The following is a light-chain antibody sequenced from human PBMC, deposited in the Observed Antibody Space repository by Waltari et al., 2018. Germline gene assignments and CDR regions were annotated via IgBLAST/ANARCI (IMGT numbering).Light chain of an antibody. CDR1: SLKSYS. CDR2: DKN. CDR3: HSRDASGVAGS. Sequence: SSELTPDPAVSVAMGQAVRNTCQGDSLKSYSASWYQQRPGQAPILVIYDKNTRPSGVPDRFSGSSSHNTGSLTITGAQAEDEASYYCHSRDASGVAGSFGGGTKLTVL. J-gene: IGLJ2*01. V-gene: IGLV3-19*01.